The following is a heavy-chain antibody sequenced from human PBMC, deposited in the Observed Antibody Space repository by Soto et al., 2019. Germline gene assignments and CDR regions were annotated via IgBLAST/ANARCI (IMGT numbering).Heavy chain of an antibody. J-gene: IGHJ6*02. CDR3: ARNNIVVVPAATRVDYGMDV. Sequence: PGESLKISCKGSGYSFTSYWIGWVRQMPGKGLEWMGIIYPGDSDTRYSPSFQGQVTISADKSISTAYLQWSSLKASDTAMYYCARNNIVVVPAATRVDYGMDVWGQGTMVTVSS. CDR1: GYSFTSYW. D-gene: IGHD2-2*01. CDR2: IYPGDSDT. V-gene: IGHV5-51*01.